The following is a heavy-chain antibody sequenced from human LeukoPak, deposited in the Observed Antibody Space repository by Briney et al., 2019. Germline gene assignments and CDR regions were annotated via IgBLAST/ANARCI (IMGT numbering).Heavy chain of an antibody. CDR2: IWYDGSNK. CDR1: GFTFSSYG. D-gene: IGHD2-15*01. V-gene: IGHV3-33*06. Sequence: PGRSLRLSCAASGFTFSSYGMHWVRQAPGKGLEWVAVIWYDGSNKYYADSVKGRFTISRDNSKNTLYLQMNSLRAEDTAVYYCAKDHGVVVVAAGFDYWGPGTLVTVSS. CDR3: AKDHGVVVVAAGFDY. J-gene: IGHJ4*02.